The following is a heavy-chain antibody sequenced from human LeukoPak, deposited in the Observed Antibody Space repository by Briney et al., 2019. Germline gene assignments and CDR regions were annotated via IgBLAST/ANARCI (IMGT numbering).Heavy chain of an antibody. CDR1: GFTFKTCA. J-gene: IGHJ4*02. D-gene: IGHD1-1*01. Sequence: GGSLRLSCAASGFTFKTCAMNWVRQAPGRGLEWVSHLSGNGDNTYYADSVKGRFTISRDNSKNTLYLQMNSLRAEDTAVYYCAKRPPLDDGTDYWGQGTLVTVSS. V-gene: IGHV3-23*01. CDR2: LSGNGDNT. CDR3: AKRPPLDDGTDY.